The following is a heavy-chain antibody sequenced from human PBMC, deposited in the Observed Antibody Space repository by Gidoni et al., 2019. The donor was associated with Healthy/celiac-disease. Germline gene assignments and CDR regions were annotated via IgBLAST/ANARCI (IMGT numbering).Heavy chain of an antibody. J-gene: IGHJ6*03. CDR3: ARTEGTYYDFWSGPYYMDV. CDR1: GGPISRYY. V-gene: IGHV4-59*01. D-gene: IGHD3-3*01. Sequence: QVQLQESGPGLVKPSETLSLPCTVSGGPISRYYWSWIRQPPGKVLEWIGYIYYSGSTNYNPSLKSRVTISVDTSKNQFSLKLSSVTAADTAVYYCARTEGTYYDFWSGPYYMDVWGKGTTVTVSS. CDR2: IYYSGST.